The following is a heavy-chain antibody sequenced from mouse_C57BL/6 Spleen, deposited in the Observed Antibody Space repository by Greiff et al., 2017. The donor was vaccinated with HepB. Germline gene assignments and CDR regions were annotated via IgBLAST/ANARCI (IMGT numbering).Heavy chain of an antibody. D-gene: IGHD1-1*01. V-gene: IGHV1-64*01. J-gene: IGHJ3*01. CDR2: IHPNSGST. CDR1: GYTFTSYW. Sequence: QVQLQQPGAELVKPGASVKLSCKASGYTFTSYWMHWVKQRPGQGLEWIEMIHPNSGSTNYNEKFKSKATLTVDKSSSTAYMQLSSLTSEDSAVYYCAREVGRSYGFAYWGQGTLVTVSA. CDR3: AREVGRSYGFAY.